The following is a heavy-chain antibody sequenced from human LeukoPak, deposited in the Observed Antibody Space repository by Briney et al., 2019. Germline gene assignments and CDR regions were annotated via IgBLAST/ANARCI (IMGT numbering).Heavy chain of an antibody. Sequence: GASVKVSCKASGYTFTGYYMHWVRQAPGQGLEWMGWINPNSGGTTYAQKFQGRVTMTRDTSTSTVYMELSSLRSEDTAVYYCARGKVGTTIENSVLGAAFDIWGQGTLVTVSS. D-gene: IGHD1-26*01. V-gene: IGHV1-2*02. CDR1: GYTFTGYY. CDR3: ARGKVGTTIENSVLGAAFDI. CDR2: INPNSGGT. J-gene: IGHJ3*02.